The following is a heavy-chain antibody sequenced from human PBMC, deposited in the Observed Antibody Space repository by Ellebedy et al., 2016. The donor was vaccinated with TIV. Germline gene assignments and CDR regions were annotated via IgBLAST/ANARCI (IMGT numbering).Heavy chain of an antibody. V-gene: IGHV3-9*01. D-gene: IGHD5-18*01. CDR2: ISWNSGSI. CDR1: GFTFDDYA. Sequence: GGSLRLSXAASGFTFDDYAMHWVRQAPGKGLEWVSGISWNSGSIGYADSVKGRFTISRDNAKNSLYLQMNSLRAEDTALYYCAKDRKRMGIQLGQPDYWGQGTLVTVSS. CDR3: AKDRKRMGIQLGQPDY. J-gene: IGHJ4*02.